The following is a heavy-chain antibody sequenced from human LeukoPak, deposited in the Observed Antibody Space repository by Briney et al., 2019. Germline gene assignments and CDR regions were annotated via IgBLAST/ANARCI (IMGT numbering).Heavy chain of an antibody. D-gene: IGHD3-22*01. CDR1: GGSFSGYY. Sequence: SETLSLTCAVYGGSFSGYYWSWIRQPPGKGLEWIGYIYYSGSTNYNPSLKSRVTISVDTSKNQFSLKLSPVTAADTAVYYCVMDSSGYYVYWGQGTLVTVSS. CDR3: VMDSSGYYVY. V-gene: IGHV4-59*01. J-gene: IGHJ4*02. CDR2: IYYSGST.